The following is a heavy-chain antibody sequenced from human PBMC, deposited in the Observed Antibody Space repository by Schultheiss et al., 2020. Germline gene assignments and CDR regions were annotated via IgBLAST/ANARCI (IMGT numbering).Heavy chain of an antibody. CDR2: IRKKVNGDTT. CDR3: AKDPAVLWFGELLGPTNDY. V-gene: IGHV3-72*01. Sequence: GGSLRLSCAASGFTFSSYAMSWVRQAPGKGLEWVGRIRKKVNGDTTDYAESVKGRFTISRDDSENSLHLQMNSLTTDDTAVYYCAKDPAVLWFGELLGPTNDYWGQGTLVTVAS. J-gene: IGHJ4*02. CDR1: GFTFSSYA. D-gene: IGHD3-10*01.